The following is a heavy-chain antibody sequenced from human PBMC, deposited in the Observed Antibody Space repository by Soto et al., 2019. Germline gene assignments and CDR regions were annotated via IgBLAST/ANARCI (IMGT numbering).Heavy chain of an antibody. CDR2: IRSKAYGGTT. CDR1: GFTFGDYA. D-gene: IGHD3-16*02. V-gene: IGHV3-49*03. CDR3: TRAGAGGDRYYAFHI. J-gene: IGHJ3*02. Sequence: GGSMRLSCTASGFTFGDYAMSWFRQAPGKGLECIGFIRSKAYGGTTEYAASVKGRFTISRDDSKSIAYLKMNSLKTEYTAVYYCTRAGAGGDRYYAFHIWGQGTMVTVSS.